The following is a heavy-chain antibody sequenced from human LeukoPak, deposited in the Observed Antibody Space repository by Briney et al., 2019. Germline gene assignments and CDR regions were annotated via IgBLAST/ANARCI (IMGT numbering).Heavy chain of an antibody. J-gene: IGHJ6*03. D-gene: IGHD3-22*01. CDR3: ARSSGSYSSLFYMHV. CDR2: INPNSGGT. V-gene: IGHV1-2*02. CDR1: GYTFTGYY. Sequence: ASVKVSCKASGYTFTGYYMHWVRQVPGQGLEWMGWINPNSGGTKYAQKFQGRVTMTSDMSTSTVYMELSNLRSEDTAVYYCARSSGSYSSLFYMHVWGKGTTVTVSS.